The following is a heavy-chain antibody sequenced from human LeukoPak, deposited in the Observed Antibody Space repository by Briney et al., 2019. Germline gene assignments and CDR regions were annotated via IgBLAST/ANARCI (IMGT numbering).Heavy chain of an antibody. D-gene: IGHD6-19*01. CDR3: AKVGSGWYYFDY. CDR1: GFTFSSYA. Sequence: GGSLRLSCAASGFTFSSYAMSWVRQAPGKGLEWVSAVSGSGVSTYYADSVKGRFTISRDNSKNTLYLQMYSLRAEDTAVYYCAKVGSGWYYFDYWDQGTLATVSS. CDR2: VSGSGVST. V-gene: IGHV3-23*01. J-gene: IGHJ4*02.